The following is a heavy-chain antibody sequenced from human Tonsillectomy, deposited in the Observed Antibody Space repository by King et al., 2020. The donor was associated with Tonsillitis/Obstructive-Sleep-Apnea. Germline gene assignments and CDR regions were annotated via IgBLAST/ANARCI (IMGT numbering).Heavy chain of an antibody. D-gene: IGHD1-26*01. Sequence: QLVQSGAEVKKPGSSVKVSCKASGGNFSSYAISWVRQAPGQGLEWIGGIIPIFCTANYAHKFQGRVTITADESTSTAYMELSSLRSEDTAVYYCAREKPYSGSYYTGPWSYWGQGTLVTVSS. CDR2: IIPIFCTA. CDR3: AREKPYSGSYYTGPWSY. J-gene: IGHJ4*02. V-gene: IGHV1-69*01. CDR1: GGNFSSYA.